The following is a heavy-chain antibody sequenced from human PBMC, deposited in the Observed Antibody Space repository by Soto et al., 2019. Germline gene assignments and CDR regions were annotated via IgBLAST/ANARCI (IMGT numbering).Heavy chain of an antibody. CDR1: GFTFSSYA. CDR2: ISYDGSNK. CDR3: ARDGDNWGSGSCFDY. J-gene: IGHJ4*02. D-gene: IGHD7-27*01. V-gene: IGHV3-30*04. Sequence: GGSLRLSCAASGFTFSSYAMHWVRQAPGKGLEWVAVISYDGSNKYYADSVKGRFTISRDNSKNTLYLQMNSLRAEDTAVYYWARDGDNWGSGSCFDYWGQGTLVTVSS.